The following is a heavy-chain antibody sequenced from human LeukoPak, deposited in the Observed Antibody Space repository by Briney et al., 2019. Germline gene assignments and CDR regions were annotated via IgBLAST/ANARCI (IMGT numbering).Heavy chain of an antibody. Sequence: PGGSLRLSCAASGFTFSTYNMNWGRQAPGKGLEWVSYISSTTTTIYYADSLNARFTSSRDNAKTSLYLQINSLRAEHTAVYYCARSLILSTYSLDYWGQGALVTVSS. CDR2: ISSTTTTI. CDR1: GFTFSTYN. CDR3: ARSLILSTYSLDY. V-gene: IGHV3-48*01. D-gene: IGHD3-9*01. J-gene: IGHJ4*02.